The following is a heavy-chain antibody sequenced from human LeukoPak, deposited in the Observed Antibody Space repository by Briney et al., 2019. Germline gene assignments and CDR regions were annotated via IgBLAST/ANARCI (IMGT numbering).Heavy chain of an antibody. J-gene: IGHJ3*02. CDR1: GYIFTDYY. Sequence: ASVKVSCKASGYIFTDYYMHWVRQAPGQGLGWMGWMNPNSGVTNYGKKFQVRVTMTGDTSISTAYMELSRLRSDETAVYCCARDLRLAVSGTSGFDIWGQGTVVSVSS. CDR2: MNPNSGVT. CDR3: ARDLRLAVSGTSGFDI. V-gene: IGHV1-2*02. D-gene: IGHD6-19*01.